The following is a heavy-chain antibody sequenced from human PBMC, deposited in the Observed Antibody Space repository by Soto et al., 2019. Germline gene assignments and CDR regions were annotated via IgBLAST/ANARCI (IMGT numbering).Heavy chain of an antibody. V-gene: IGHV5-51*01. Sequence: GESLKISCKGSGYSFTSYWIGWVRQMPGKGQEWMGSIYPGDSDTRYSPSFQGPVTISADKSISTAYLQWSSLKASDPAMYYCARRYYYDSSGYYYYGMDVWGQGTTVTVSS. CDR2: IYPGDSDT. CDR1: GYSFTSYW. CDR3: ARRYYYDSSGYYYYGMDV. J-gene: IGHJ6*02. D-gene: IGHD3-22*01.